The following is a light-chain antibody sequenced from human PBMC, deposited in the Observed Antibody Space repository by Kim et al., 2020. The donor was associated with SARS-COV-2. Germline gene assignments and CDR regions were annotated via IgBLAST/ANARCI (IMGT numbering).Light chain of an antibody. Sequence: SYELTQPPSVSVSPGQTASITCYGDKLGDKYACWYQQKPGQSPVLVIYQDTKRPSGIPERFSGSNSGNTATLTISGTQAMDEADYYCQAWDSSYVVFGGGTQLTVL. CDR3: QAWDSSYVV. CDR1: KLGDKY. V-gene: IGLV3-1*01. J-gene: IGLJ2*01. CDR2: QDT.